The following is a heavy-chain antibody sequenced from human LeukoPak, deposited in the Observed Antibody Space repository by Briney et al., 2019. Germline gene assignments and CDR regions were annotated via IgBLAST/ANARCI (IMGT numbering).Heavy chain of an antibody. CDR3: ARLRGYYYGSGSYYKTHMDV. CDR1: GGSISSYY. Sequence: SETLSLTCTVSGGSISSYYWSWIRQPPGKGLEWIGYIYYSGSTNYNPSLKSRVTISVDTSKNQFSLKLSSVTAADTAVYYCARLRGYYYGSGSYYKTHMDVWGKGTTVTISS. CDR2: IYYSGST. V-gene: IGHV4-59*12. J-gene: IGHJ6*03. D-gene: IGHD3-10*01.